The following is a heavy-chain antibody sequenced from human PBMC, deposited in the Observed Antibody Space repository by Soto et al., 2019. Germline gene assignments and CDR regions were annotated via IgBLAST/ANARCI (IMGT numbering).Heavy chain of an antibody. V-gene: IGHV3-23*01. CDR2: IGGSGDST. J-gene: IGHJ5*02. CDR1: RFTFSRYA. D-gene: IGHD1-26*01. CDR3: AKGMSGSYSYHLFDP. Sequence: EVQLLESGGGLVQPGGSLRLSCAASRFTFSRYAMSWVRQAPGKGLEWVSAIGGSGDSTFYADSVKGRFTISRANSKNTLYLQMNTLRAEDTAVYYCAKGMSGSYSYHLFDPWGQGTLVTVSS.